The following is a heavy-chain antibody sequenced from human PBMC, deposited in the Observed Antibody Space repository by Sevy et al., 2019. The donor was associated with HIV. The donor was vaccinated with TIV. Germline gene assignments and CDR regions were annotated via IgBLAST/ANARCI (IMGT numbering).Heavy chain of an antibody. CDR3: ARPYRTDPFYYSGSSGYYYPSYFDS. J-gene: IGHJ4*02. D-gene: IGHD3-22*01. CDR1: GFTFSSYW. V-gene: IGHV3-7*01. CDR2: INQVGREK. Sequence: GGSLRLSCAASGFTFSSYWMTWVRQAPGKGLEWVANINQVGREKFYVDSVKGRFPSSNDNAKNSLYLQMNSLRVEDTDVYYSARPYRTDPFYYSGSSGYYYPSYFDSWGQGTLVTVSS.